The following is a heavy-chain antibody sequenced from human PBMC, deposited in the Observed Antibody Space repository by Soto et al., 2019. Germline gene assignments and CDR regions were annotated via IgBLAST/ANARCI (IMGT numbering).Heavy chain of an antibody. V-gene: IGHV5-51*01. D-gene: IGHD4-17*01. CDR3: ARYPTLTDYFFHGMDV. J-gene: IGHJ6*02. Sequence: PVGSLKISCKGSGYTFTNYWIVWVRQIPWKGLEWMGIIYPGDSDTRYSPSFQGQVTISADRSISTAYLQWSSLKASDTGMYYCARYPTLTDYFFHGMDVWGQGTTVTVSS. CDR2: IYPGDSDT. CDR1: GYTFTNYW.